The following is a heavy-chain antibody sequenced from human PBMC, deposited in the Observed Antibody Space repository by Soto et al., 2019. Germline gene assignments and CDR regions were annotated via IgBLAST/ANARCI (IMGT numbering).Heavy chain of an antibody. J-gene: IGHJ4*02. Sequence: ASVKVSCKASGYTFTSYAMHWVRQAPGQRLEWMGWINAGNGNTYYSQKMQARVTITRDTSASTAYMELSRLRSEDTAVYYCARSRVRGGYYFDYWGQGALVTVS. CDR1: GYTFTSYA. CDR2: INAGNGNT. V-gene: IGHV1-3*01. CDR3: ARSRVRGGYYFDY. D-gene: IGHD3-16*01.